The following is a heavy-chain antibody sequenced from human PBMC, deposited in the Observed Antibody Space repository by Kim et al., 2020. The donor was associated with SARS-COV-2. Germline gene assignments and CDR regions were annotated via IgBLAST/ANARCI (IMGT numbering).Heavy chain of an antibody. CDR1: GFTFSSYS. CDR2: ISSSSSYI. Sequence: GGSLRLSCAASGFTFSSYSMNWVRQAPGKGLEWVSSISSSSSYIYYADSVKGRFTISRDNAKNSLYLQMNSLRAEDTAVYYCARDLSSAVAGTYWGQGTLVTVSS. V-gene: IGHV3-21*04. CDR3: ARDLSSAVAGTY. J-gene: IGHJ4*02. D-gene: IGHD6-19*01.